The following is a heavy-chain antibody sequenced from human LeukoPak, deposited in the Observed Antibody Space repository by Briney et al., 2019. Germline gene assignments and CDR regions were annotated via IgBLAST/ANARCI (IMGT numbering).Heavy chain of an antibody. CDR3: ARSPRYSSGWYADY. Sequence: SETLSLTCTVSGGSISSYYWSWIRQPPGKGLERIGYIYYSGSTNYNPSLKSRVTISVDTSKNQFSLKLSSVTAADTAVYYCARSPRYSSGWYADYWGQGTLVTVSS. D-gene: IGHD6-19*01. V-gene: IGHV4-59*01. CDR1: GGSISSYY. CDR2: IYYSGST. J-gene: IGHJ4*02.